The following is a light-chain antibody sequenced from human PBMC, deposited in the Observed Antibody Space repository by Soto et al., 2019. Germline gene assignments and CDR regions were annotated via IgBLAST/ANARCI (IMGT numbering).Light chain of an antibody. V-gene: IGKV3D-15*01. CDR2: GAS. CDR1: QFVSSN. Sequence: EIVMTQSPVTLSVSPGERATLSCRASQFVSSNLAWYQQKPGQAPRLLIYGASTRATGIPARFSGGGSGTEFTLTISNLQSEDFAVYFCQQYHNWPPITFGQGTRLEI. J-gene: IGKJ5*01. CDR3: QQYHNWPPIT.